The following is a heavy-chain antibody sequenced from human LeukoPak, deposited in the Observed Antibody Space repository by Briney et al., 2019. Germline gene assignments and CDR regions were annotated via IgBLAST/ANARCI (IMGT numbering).Heavy chain of an antibody. CDR1: GGSFSGYY. Sequence: SETLSLTCAVYGGSFSGYYWSWIRQPPGKGLEWIGEINHSGSTNYNPSLKSLVTISVDTSKNQFSLKLSSVTAADTAVYYCARGRAYYYGSGSSNWFDPWGQGTLVTVSS. CDR2: INHSGST. V-gene: IGHV4-34*01. D-gene: IGHD3-10*01. CDR3: ARGRAYYYGSGSSNWFDP. J-gene: IGHJ5*02.